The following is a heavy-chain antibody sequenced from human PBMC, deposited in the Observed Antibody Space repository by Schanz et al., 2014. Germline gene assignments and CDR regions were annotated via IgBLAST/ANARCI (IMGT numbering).Heavy chain of an antibody. J-gene: IGHJ6*03. V-gene: IGHV3-23*04. CDR3: ARDGDRFYHNYYMDV. CDR1: GFTFRDYY. CDR2: ISGSGGST. D-gene: IGHD4-17*01. Sequence: VQMVESGGGVVQPGRSLRLSCAASGFTFRDYYMSWIRQAPGKGLEWVSAISGSGGSTYYADSVKGRFTISRDNSKNTLYLQMNSLRAEDTAVYYCARDGDRFYHNYYMDVWGKGTTVTVSS.